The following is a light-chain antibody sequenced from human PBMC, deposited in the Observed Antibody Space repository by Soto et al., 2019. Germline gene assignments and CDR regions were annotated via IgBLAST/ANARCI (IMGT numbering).Light chain of an antibody. CDR3: QQANSFTLT. CDR1: QGISSW. CDR2: AAS. J-gene: IGKJ4*01. Sequence: DIQMTQSPSSVSASVGDRVTNTCRASQGISSWLAWYQKKPGKDPKLLIYAASSLQSGVPSRFSGSGSGTDFNLTISRLQTEDFATYDCQQANSFTLTFGGGTKGDI. V-gene: IGKV1-12*01.